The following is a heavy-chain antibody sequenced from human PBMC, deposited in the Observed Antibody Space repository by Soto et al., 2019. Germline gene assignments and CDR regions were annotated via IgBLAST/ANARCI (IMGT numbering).Heavy chain of an antibody. CDR1: GYTFTGYY. Sequence: ASVKVSCKASGYTFTGYYIHWVRQAPGQGLEWMGIINPSVGSTSYAQKFQGRVTMTRDTSTSTVYMELSSLRSEDTAVYYCARDYWTPRPPLYGMDVWGQGTTVTVS. CDR3: ARDYWTPRPPLYGMDV. J-gene: IGHJ6*02. CDR2: INPSVGST. V-gene: IGHV1-46*01. D-gene: IGHD6-6*01.